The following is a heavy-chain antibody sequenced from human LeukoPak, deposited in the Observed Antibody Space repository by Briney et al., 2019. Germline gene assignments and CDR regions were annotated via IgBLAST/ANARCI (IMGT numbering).Heavy chain of an antibody. D-gene: IGHD2-2*01. CDR1: GFTFGDYA. J-gene: IGHJ6*02. CDR3: TRDIVVVPAAMRAYYYGMDV. V-gene: IGHV3-49*03. CDR2: IRSKAYGGTT. Sequence: GGSLRLFCTASGFTFGDYAMSWFRQAPGKGLEWVGFIRSKAYGGTTEYAASVKGRFTISRDDSKSIAYLQMNSLKTEDTAVYYCTRDIVVVPAAMRAYYYGMDVWGQGTTVTVSS.